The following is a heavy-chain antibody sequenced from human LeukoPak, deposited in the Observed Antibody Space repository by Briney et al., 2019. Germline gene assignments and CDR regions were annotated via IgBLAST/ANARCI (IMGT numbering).Heavy chain of an antibody. CDR3: ARGRSEYCDVIIGYDY. J-gene: IGHJ4*02. CDR1: VYTLTGYY. V-gene: IGHV1-2*02. D-gene: IGHD3-9*01. CDR2: IIPNSGAT. Sequence: ASVKDSRKASVYTLTGYYIHWVRPAPGQGLEYMGWIIPNSGATNYAQKFQGRVTMTRDTSISTAYLELSRLRSDDTAVYYCARGRSEYCDVIIGYDYWGQGGLVAVSS.